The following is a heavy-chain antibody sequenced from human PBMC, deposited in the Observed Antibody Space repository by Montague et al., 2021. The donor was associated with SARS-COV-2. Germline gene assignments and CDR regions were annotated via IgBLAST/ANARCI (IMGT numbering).Heavy chain of an antibody. Sequence: PALVKPTQTLTLTCTFSGFSLASRGVGVGWFRQPPGQALECLALIYWNDDKRYSPSLETRLTVTKDTSKNQVVLTMTNMDPVDTATYFCAHKKPSCPIEFEFWGQGALVTVSS. J-gene: IGHJ4*02. CDR1: GFSLASRGVG. V-gene: IGHV2-5*01. CDR2: IYWNDDK. D-gene: IGHD2-15*01. CDR3: AHKKPSCPIEFEF.